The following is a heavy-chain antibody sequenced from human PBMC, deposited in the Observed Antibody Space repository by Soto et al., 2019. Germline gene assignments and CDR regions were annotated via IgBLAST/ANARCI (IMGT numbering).Heavy chain of an antibody. V-gene: IGHV3-11*01. D-gene: IGHD3-9*01. CDR3: ARSYDILTGPFDY. CDR2: ISSSGSTI. CDR1: GCTFSDYD. Sequence: PGGSLRLSCAASGCTFSDYDMSWIRQAPGKGLEWVSYISSSGSTIYYADSVKGRFTISRDNAKNSLYLQMNSLRAEDTAVYYCARSYDILTGPFDYWGQGTLVTVSS. J-gene: IGHJ4*02.